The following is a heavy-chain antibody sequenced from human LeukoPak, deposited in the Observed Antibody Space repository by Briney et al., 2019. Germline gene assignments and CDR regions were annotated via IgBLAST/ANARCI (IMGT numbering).Heavy chain of an antibody. J-gene: IGHJ4*02. V-gene: IGHV4-38-2*02. CDR2: IYHSGST. CDR1: GYSISSGYY. CDR3: ARRGVATILFDY. Sequence: SETLSLTCTVSGYSISSGYYWGWIRQPPGKGLEWIGSIYHSGSTYYNPTLKSRVTISVDTSKNQFSLKLSSVTAADTAVYYCARRGVATILFDYWGQGTLVTVSS. D-gene: IGHD5-12*01.